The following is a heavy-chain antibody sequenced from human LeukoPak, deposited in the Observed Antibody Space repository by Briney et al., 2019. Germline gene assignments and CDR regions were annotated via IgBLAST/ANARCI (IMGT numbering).Heavy chain of an antibody. D-gene: IGHD6-13*01. Sequence: PSEALSLTCTLSGGSISGYHWTWIRQPPGTGREWIGYIYYSVSTIYNPSLKSRVTISVDTSKNQFSLKLSSVTAADTAVYYCARHGKAAAGTGYFDYWGQGTLVTVSS. CDR1: GGSISGYH. CDR3: ARHGKAAAGTGYFDY. V-gene: IGHV4-59*08. CDR2: IYYSVST. J-gene: IGHJ4*02.